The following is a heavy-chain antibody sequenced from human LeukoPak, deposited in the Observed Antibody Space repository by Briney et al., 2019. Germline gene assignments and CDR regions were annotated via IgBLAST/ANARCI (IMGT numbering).Heavy chain of an antibody. D-gene: IGHD6-6*01. J-gene: IGHJ6*03. CDR1: GNTFTNYG. CDR2: ISANNDHT. Sequence: GASVKVSCKASGNTFTNYGISWVRQAPGRGLEWMGWISANNDHTYYSQKFQGRVTMTTDTATSTAYMELSSLRSEDTAVYYCARGGRPAARPYYYYYMDVWGKGTTVTVS. V-gene: IGHV1-18*01. CDR3: ARGGRPAARPYYYYYMDV.